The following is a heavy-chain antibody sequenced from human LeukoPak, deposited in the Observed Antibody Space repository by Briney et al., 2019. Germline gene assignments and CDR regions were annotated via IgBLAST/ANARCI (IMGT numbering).Heavy chain of an antibody. V-gene: IGHV3-30-3*01. CDR3: ARVADYYDSSGYQLGYFDY. Sequence: PGGSLRLSCTDSGPTFNRDRMGWLRQAPGKGLEWVAVISYDGSNKYYADSVKGRFTISRDNSKNTLYLQMNSLRAEDTAVYYCARVADYYDSSGYQLGYFDYWGQGTLVTVSS. J-gene: IGHJ4*02. CDR1: GPTFNRDR. CDR2: ISYDGSNK. D-gene: IGHD3-22*01.